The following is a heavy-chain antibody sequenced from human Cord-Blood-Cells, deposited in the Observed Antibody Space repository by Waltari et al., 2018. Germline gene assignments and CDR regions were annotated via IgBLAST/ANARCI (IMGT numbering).Heavy chain of an antibody. CDR1: GGSFSGYY. CDR3: ARGGACSSTSCYNWFDP. Sequence: QVQLQQWGAGLLKLSETLSLTCAVYGGSFSGYYWSWLRPPPGKGLEWIGEINHSGSTNYNPSLKSRVTISVDTSKNQFSLKLSSVTAADTAVYYCARGGACSSTSCYNWFDPWGQGTLVTVSS. J-gene: IGHJ5*02. D-gene: IGHD2-2*01. V-gene: IGHV4-34*01. CDR2: INHSGST.